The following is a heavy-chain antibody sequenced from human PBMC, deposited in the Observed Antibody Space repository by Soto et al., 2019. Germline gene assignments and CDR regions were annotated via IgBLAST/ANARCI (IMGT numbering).Heavy chain of an antibody. D-gene: IGHD2-2*01. CDR2: INWNGGST. CDR1: GFTFDDYG. V-gene: IGHV3-20*01. J-gene: IGHJ6*03. CDR3: ARLGYCSSTSCYAWYYYYMDV. Sequence: GGSLRLSCAASGFTFDDYGMSWVRQAPGKGLEWVSGINWNGGSTGYADSVKGRFTISRDNAKNSLYLQMNSLRAEDTALYHCARLGYCSSTSCYAWYYYYMDVWGKGTTATVSS.